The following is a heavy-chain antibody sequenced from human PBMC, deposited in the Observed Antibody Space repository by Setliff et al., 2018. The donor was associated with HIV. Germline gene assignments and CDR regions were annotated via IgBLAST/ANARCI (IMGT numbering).Heavy chain of an antibody. V-gene: IGHV4-59*08. J-gene: IGHJ6*03. CDR3: ARSMTYCSGGSCSPPSYYYYYMDV. D-gene: IGHD2-15*01. CDR2: IYYSGST. Sequence: SETLSLTCTVSGGSISSYYWSWIRQPPGKGLEWIGYIYYSGSTNYNPSLKSRVTISVDTSKNHFSLKLTSVTAADTAVYYCARSMTYCSGGSCSPPSYYYYYMDVWGKGTTVTVSS. CDR1: GGSISSYY.